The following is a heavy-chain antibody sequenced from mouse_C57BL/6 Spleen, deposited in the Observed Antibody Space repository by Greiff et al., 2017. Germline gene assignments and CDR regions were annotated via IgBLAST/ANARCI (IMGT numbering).Heavy chain of an antibody. V-gene: IGHV5-6*01. CDR1: GFTFSSYG. Sequence: EVLLVESGGDLVKPGGSLKLSCAASGFTFSSYGMSWVRQTPDKRLEWVATISSGGSYTYYPDSVKGRITISRDNAKNTPYLQMSSLKSEDTAMYYCARRGYALYYAMDYWGQGTSVTVSS. J-gene: IGHJ4*01. D-gene: IGHD3-1*01. CDR3: ARRGYALYYAMDY. CDR2: ISSGGSYT.